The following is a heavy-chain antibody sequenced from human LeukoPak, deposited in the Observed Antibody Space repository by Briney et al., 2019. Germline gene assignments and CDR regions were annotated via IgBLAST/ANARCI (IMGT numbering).Heavy chain of an antibody. V-gene: IGHV4-59*01. CDR3: ARDTLAYCSGGSCYAAGALDI. CDR2: IYYSVST. CDR1: GGSISSYY. J-gene: IGHJ3*02. Sequence: SETLSLTCTVSGGSISSYYWSWIRQPPGKGLEWIGYIYYSVSTNYNPSLKSRVTISVDTSKNQFSLKLSSVTAADTAVYYCARDTLAYCSGGSCYAAGALDIWGQGTMVTVSS. D-gene: IGHD2-15*01.